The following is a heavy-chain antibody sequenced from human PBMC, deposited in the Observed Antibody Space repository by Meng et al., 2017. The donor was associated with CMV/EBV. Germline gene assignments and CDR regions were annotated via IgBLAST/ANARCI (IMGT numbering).Heavy chain of an antibody. CDR2: IYYSGST. CDR1: GGSISSGDYY. CDR3: ARAQYSSSCDY. J-gene: IGHJ4*02. Sequence: QVEPQESGPGPVKPTQPLSLTCTVSGGSISSGDYYWSWIRQPPGKGLEWIEYIYYSGSTYYNPSLKSRVTISVDTSKNQFSLKLSSVTAADTAVYYCARAQYSSSCDYWGQGTLVTVSS. D-gene: IGHD6-13*01. V-gene: IGHV4-30-4*08.